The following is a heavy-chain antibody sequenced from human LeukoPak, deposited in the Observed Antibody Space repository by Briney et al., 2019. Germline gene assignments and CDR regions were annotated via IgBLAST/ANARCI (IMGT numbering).Heavy chain of an antibody. CDR2: IKEDGSEK. V-gene: IGHV3-7*05. CDR3: AREYYYANSGPDY. D-gene: IGHD3-22*01. CDR1: GFTFSSYR. Sequence: PGGSLRLSCAASGFTFSSYRMSWVRQAPGEGLEWVANIKEDGSEKYYVDSVKGRFTISRDNAKNSLYLQMNSLRAEETAVYYCAREYYYANSGPDYWGQGTLVTVSS. J-gene: IGHJ4*02.